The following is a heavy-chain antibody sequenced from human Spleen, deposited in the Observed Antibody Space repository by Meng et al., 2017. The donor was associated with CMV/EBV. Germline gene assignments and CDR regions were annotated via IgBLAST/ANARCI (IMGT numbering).Heavy chain of an antibody. J-gene: IGHJ4*02. CDR3: VKALGSRWYAGY. CDR1: GFTFNNHA. V-gene: IGHV3-30*04. Sequence: GESLKISCAASGFTFNNHAMHWVRQAPGKGLEWVAITSSDGSQKFYGDSVKGRFSISRDNSKNTLYLQMNSLRPEDTAVYYCVKALGSRWYAGYWGQGTLVPSPQ. CDR2: TSSDGSQK. D-gene: IGHD6-13*01.